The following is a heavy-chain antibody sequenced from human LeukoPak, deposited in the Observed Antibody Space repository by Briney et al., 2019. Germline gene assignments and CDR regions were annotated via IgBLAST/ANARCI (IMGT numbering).Heavy chain of an antibody. D-gene: IGHD6-6*01. CDR1: GSTFSTYG. V-gene: IGHV3-21*04. Sequence: GGSLRLSCAASGSTFSTYGMNWVRQAPGKGLEWVSSISSSSSYIYYADSVKGRFTISRDNAKNSLYLQMNSLRAEDTAVYYCAKDLREYSSSPRNAFDIWGQGTVVTVSS. CDR2: ISSSSSYI. J-gene: IGHJ3*02. CDR3: AKDLREYSSSPRNAFDI.